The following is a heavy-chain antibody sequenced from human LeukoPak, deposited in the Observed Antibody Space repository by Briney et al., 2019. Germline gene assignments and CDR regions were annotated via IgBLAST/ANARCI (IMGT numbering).Heavy chain of an antibody. J-gene: IGHJ4*02. CDR1: GFTFSDDY. CDR3: AYTAMVYPPNPHY. V-gene: IGHV3-11*04. CDR2: ISSSGSTI. Sequence: GGSLRLSCAASGFTFSDDYMSWIRQAPGRGLEWVSYISSSGSTIYYADSVKGRFPISRDNAKNSLYLQMNSLRAEDTAVYYCAYTAMVYPPNPHYWGQGTLVTVSS. D-gene: IGHD5-18*01.